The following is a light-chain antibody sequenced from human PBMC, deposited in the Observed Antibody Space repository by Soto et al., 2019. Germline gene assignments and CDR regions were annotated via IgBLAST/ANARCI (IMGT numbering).Light chain of an antibody. V-gene: IGKV1-5*01. CDR1: QSISSW. J-gene: IGKJ5*01. CDR2: DAS. Sequence: DIQMTQSPSTLSASVGDRVTITCRASQSISSWLAWYQQKPGKAPKLLIYDASSLESGVPSRFSGSGSGTEFTLTISSLQPDDFATYYSQQYNSYSPTFGPGTRLEI. CDR3: QQYNSYSPT.